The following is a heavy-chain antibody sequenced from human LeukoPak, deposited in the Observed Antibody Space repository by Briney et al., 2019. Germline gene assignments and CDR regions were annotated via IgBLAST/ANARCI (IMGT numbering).Heavy chain of an antibody. CDR3: ARTPIRGQWLVGFDY. D-gene: IGHD6-19*01. CDR1: GYTFTSIT. V-gene: IGHV1-69*13. J-gene: IGHJ4*02. Sequence: GASVKVSCKASGYTFTSITMNWVRQAPGQGLEWMGWIIPIFGTANYAQKFQGRVTITADESTSTAYMELSRLRSDDTAVYYCARTPIRGQWLVGFDYWGQGTLVTVSS. CDR2: IIPIFGTA.